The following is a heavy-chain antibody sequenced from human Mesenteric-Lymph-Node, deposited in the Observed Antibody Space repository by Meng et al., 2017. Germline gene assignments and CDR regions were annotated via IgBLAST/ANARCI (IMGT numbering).Heavy chain of an antibody. CDR1: GGSIISGDYY. CDR2: IYYSGST. CDR3: ARVGWRQWSFDL. V-gene: IGHV4-30-4*01. J-gene: IGHJ2*01. Sequence: QWQLQQSGPSPANPSYTLSLTCTVSGGSIISGDYYWSWIRQPPGKGLELIGHIYYSGSTSYNPSLKSRVTISVDTSNNQFSLKLSSVTAADTAVYYCARVGWRQWSFDLWGRGTLVTVSS. D-gene: IGHD5-18*01.